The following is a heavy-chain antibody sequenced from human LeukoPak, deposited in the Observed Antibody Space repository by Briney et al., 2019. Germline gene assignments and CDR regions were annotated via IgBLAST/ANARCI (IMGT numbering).Heavy chain of an antibody. D-gene: IGHD6-19*01. CDR2: ISYDGSNK. V-gene: IGHV3-30*03. CDR1: GFTFSSYG. Sequence: PGGSLRLSCAASGFTFSSYGMHWVRQAPGKGLEWVAVISYDGSNKYYADSVKGRFTISRDNSKNTLYLQMNSLRAEDTAVYYCARGHSSGWYSYWGQGTLVTVSS. CDR3: ARGHSSGWYSY. J-gene: IGHJ4*02.